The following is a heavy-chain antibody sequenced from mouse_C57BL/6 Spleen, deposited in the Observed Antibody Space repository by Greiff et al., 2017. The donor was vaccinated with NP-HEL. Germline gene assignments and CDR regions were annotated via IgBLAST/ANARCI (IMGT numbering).Heavy chain of an antibody. Sequence: VQLQQSGAELVKPGASVKISCKASGYAFSSYWMNWVKQRPGKGLEWIGQIYPGDGDTNYNGKFKGKATLTADKSSSTAYMQLSSLTSEDSAVYFCARCYYYGSSPYYFDYWGQGTTLTVSS. CDR2: IYPGDGDT. CDR3: ARCYYYGSSPYYFDY. CDR1: GYAFSSYW. J-gene: IGHJ2*01. V-gene: IGHV1-80*01. D-gene: IGHD1-1*01.